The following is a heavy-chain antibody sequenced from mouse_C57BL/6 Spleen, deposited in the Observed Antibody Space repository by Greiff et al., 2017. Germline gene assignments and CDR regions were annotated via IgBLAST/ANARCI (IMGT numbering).Heavy chain of an antibody. CDR3: ARGYYYGRSDFDY. Sequence: QVQLQQSGPELVKPGASVKISCKASGYAFSSSWMNWVKQRPGKGLEWIGRIYPGDGDTNYNGKFKGKATLTADKSSSTAYMQLSSLTSEDSAVYFCARGYYYGRSDFDYWGQGTTLTVSS. D-gene: IGHD1-1*01. V-gene: IGHV1-82*01. CDR1: GYAFSSSW. CDR2: IYPGDGDT. J-gene: IGHJ2*01.